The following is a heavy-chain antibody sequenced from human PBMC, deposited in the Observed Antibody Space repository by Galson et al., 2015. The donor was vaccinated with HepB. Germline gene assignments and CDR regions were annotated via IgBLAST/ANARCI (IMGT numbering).Heavy chain of an antibody. CDR1: GGSINSDGYY. D-gene: IGHD3-10*01. CDR3: ASSYLYYYYYMDV. V-gene: IGHV4-31*03. CDR2: TYYRGST. Sequence: TLSLTCPVSGGSINSDGYYWSWIRQHPGNGLEWIGYTYYRGSTYYNPSLRSRVTISVDTSKNQFSLKLSSVTAADTAVYYCASSYLYYYYYMDVWGKRTTVTVSS. J-gene: IGHJ6*03.